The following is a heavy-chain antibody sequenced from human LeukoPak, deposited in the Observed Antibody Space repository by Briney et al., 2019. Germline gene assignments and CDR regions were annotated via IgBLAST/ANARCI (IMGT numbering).Heavy chain of an antibody. Sequence: GASVQVSCKASGGTFSSYAISWVRQAPGQGLEWMGGIIPIFGTANYAQKFQGRVTITTDESTSTAYMELSSLRSEDTAVYYCAKHIYAFLTGLHHTGGQGTLVTVSS. J-gene: IGHJ4*02. D-gene: IGHD3-9*01. CDR1: GGTFSSYA. CDR3: AKHIYAFLTGLHHT. V-gene: IGHV1-69*05. CDR2: IIPIFGTA.